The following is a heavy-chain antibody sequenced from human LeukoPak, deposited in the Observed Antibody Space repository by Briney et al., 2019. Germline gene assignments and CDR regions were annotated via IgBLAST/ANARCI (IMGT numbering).Heavy chain of an antibody. CDR2: ISYDESDK. V-gene: IGHV3-30*04. Sequence: GGSLRLSCAASGFTFSIYAMHWVRQAPGKGLEWVAVISYDESDKYYADSVKGRFTISRDNSKNTLYLQMNSLRPEDTAVYYCARGDGYFGSGPPDVFDIWGQGTKVTVSS. D-gene: IGHD3-10*01. J-gene: IGHJ3*02. CDR1: GFTFSIYA. CDR3: ARGDGYFGSGPPDVFDI.